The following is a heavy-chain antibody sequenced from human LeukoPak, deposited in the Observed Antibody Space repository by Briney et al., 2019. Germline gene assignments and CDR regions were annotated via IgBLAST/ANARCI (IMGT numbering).Heavy chain of an antibody. Sequence: ASVKVSCKASGYTFTSYYMHWVRQAPGQGLEWVGIINPSGGRTSYAQKFQGRVTMTRDTSTSTVYMELSSLRSEDTAVYYCARGVVPTAMKVIYWFDPWGQGTLVTVSS. D-gene: IGHD2-2*01. CDR1: GYTFTSYY. CDR3: ARGVVPTAMKVIYWFDP. J-gene: IGHJ5*02. V-gene: IGHV1-46*01. CDR2: INPSGGRT.